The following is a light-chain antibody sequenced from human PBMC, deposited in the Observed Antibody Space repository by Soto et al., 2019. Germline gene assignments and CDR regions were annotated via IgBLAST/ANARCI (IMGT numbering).Light chain of an antibody. CDR1: QSVSSY. CDR2: DAS. J-gene: IGKJ2*01. CDR3: QQRSNWPPYT. V-gene: IGKV3-11*01. Sequence: EIVLTQSPATLSLSPGARATLSCRARQSVSSYLAWYQQKPGQAPRLLIYDASNRATGIPARFSGSGSGTDFTLTISSLEPEDFAVYYCQQRSNWPPYTFGQGTKLEIK.